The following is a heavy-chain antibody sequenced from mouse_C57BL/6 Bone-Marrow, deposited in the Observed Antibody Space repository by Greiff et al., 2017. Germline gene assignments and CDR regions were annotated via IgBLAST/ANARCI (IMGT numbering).Heavy chain of an antibody. Sequence: EVKLVESGGGLVKPGGSLTLSCAVSGFTFSDYGMHWVRQGPEKGLEWVAYISSGSSTIYYADTVKGRFTISRDNAKNSLFLQMTSLRSEDTAKYYCARGGFDYWGQGTTLTVSS. CDR1: GFTFSDYG. CDR2: ISSGSSTI. CDR3: ARGGFDY. J-gene: IGHJ2*01. V-gene: IGHV5-17*01.